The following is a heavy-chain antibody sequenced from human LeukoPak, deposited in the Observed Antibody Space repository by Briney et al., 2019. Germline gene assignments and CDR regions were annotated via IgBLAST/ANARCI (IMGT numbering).Heavy chain of an antibody. CDR2: IIPIFGTA. V-gene: IGHV1-69*06. Sequence: SVKVSCKASGGTFSSYAISWVRQAPGQGLEWMGGIIPIFGTANYAQKFQGRVTITADKSTSTAYMELSSLRFEDTAVYYCAKDSFSRRDGYDFGAGLFDPWGQGTLVTVSS. D-gene: IGHD5-24*01. CDR1: GGTFSSYA. CDR3: AKDSFSRRDGYDFGAGLFDP. J-gene: IGHJ5*02.